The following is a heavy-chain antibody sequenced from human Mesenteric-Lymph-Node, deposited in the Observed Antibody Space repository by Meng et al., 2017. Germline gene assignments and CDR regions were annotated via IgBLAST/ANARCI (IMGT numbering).Heavy chain of an antibody. CDR3: ARFVPGSGRVIV. V-gene: IGHV3-30*14. CDR1: GFTFSSYA. CDR2: ISYDGSNK. J-gene: IGHJ6*02. Sequence: GESLKISCAASGFTFSSYAMHWVRQAPGKGLEWVAVISYDGSNKYYADSVKGRFTISRDNSKNTLYLQMNSLRVEDTAIYYCARFVPGSGRVIVWGQGTTVTVSS. D-gene: IGHD3-10*01.